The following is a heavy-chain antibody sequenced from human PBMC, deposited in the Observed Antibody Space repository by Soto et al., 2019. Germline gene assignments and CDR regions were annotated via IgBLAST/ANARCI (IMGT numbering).Heavy chain of an antibody. CDR2: IYYSGST. CDR1: GGSISSSSYY. J-gene: IGHJ4*02. V-gene: IGHV4-39*01. CDR3: ARHVRRYYFDY. Sequence: SETLSLTCTVSGGSISSSSYYWGWIRQPPGKGLEWIGSIYYSGSTYYNPSLRSRVTISVDTSKNQFSLKLSSVTAADTAVYYCARHVRRYYFDYWGQGTLVTVS.